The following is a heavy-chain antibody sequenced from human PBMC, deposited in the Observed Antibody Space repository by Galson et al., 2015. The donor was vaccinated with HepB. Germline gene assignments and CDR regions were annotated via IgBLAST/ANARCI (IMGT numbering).Heavy chain of an antibody. V-gene: IGHV4-59*01. D-gene: IGHD3-22*01. CDR3: VRVSGYSPLYYYGMDV. CDR1: GDSITTYY. J-gene: IGHJ6*02. CDR2: VYYSGST. Sequence: TLSLTCTVSGDSITTYYWSWIRQPPGKGLEWIGYVYYSGSTNYNPSLNSRVTISVEMSKNQFSLKLSSVTAADTAVYYCVRVSGYSPLYYYGMDVWGQGTAVTVSS.